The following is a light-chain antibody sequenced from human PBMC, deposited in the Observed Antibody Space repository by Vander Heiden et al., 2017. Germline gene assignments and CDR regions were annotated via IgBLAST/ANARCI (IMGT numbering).Light chain of an antibody. CDR1: QDISNY. J-gene: IGKJ4*01. V-gene: IGKV1-33*01. CDR2: DAS. CDR3: QQYDNLPWT. Sequence: DIQMTQSPSSLSASVGDRVTITCQASQDISNYLNWYQQKPGKAPKLLIYDASNLETGVPSRFSGSGSGTDFTLTISSLQPEDIATYYCQQYDNLPWTFGGGTKVEIK.